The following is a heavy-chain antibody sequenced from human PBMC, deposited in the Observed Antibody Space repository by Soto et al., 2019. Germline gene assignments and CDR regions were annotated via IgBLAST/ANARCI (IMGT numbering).Heavy chain of an antibody. CDR2: VSSYNGNT. D-gene: IGHD3-10*01. V-gene: IGHV1-18*01. J-gene: IGHJ4*02. CDR1: GYTFTDHG. Sequence: GPELKKPGASVTVSCKTSGYTFTDHGIDWVRQAPGQGLEWVGWVSSYNGNTNYAYNLKDRVIMTTDASTSTAYMELRGLRSDDTAVYYCAREVEGSYSPADFWGQGTPVTVSS. CDR3: AREVEGSYSPADF.